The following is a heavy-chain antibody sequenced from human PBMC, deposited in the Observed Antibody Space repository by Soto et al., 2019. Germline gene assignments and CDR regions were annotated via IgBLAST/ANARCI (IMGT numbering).Heavy chain of an antibody. Sequence: GGSLRLSCAASGLTISSYPMSWVRQTPGKGLQWVSSISVDPGTTYYADSVKGRFTISRDNSNNTLYLQMNSLRADDTAVYYCAKDGIRGIHIDNWGQGTLVTVSS. CDR1: GLTISSYP. V-gene: IGHV3-23*01. J-gene: IGHJ4*02. CDR3: AKDGIRGIHIDN. CDR2: ISVDPGTT.